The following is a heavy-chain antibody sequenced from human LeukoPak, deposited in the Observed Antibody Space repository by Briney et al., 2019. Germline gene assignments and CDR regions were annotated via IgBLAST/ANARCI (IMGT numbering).Heavy chain of an antibody. Sequence: GGSLRLSCAASGFTFSSYAMSWVRQAPGKGLEWVSAISGSGGSTYYADSVKGRFTISRDNSKNTLYLQMNSLRAEDTAVYYCARDRLVLLWFGDFDYWGQGTLVTVSS. V-gene: IGHV3-23*01. J-gene: IGHJ4*02. CDR2: ISGSGGST. CDR1: GFTFSSYA. CDR3: ARDRLVLLWFGDFDY. D-gene: IGHD3-10*01.